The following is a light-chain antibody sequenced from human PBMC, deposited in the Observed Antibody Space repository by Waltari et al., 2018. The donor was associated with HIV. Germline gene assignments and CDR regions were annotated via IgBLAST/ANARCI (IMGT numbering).Light chain of an antibody. Sequence: QSALTQPPSASGSPAQSLTISCTGISSDVGYYNYVSWYQQHPGKAPQLMIYEVNKRPSGVPDRFSGSKSGNTASLTVSGLQAEDEADYYCSSYVGSNRVFGGGTKLTVL. J-gene: IGLJ3*02. V-gene: IGLV2-8*01. CDR1: SSDVGYYNY. CDR2: EVN. CDR3: SSYVGSNRV.